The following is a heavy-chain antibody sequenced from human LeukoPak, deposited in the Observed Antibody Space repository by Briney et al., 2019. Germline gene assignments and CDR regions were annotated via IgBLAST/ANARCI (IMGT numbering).Heavy chain of an antibody. J-gene: IGHJ3*01. CDR3: ARDLLYGAARGSFDL. CDR1: GFTFGRYT. CDR2: ISPTSIYI. V-gene: IGHV3-21*01. D-gene: IGHD3-10*01. Sequence: PGGSLRLSCEASGFTFGRYTMNWVRQAPGKGLEWVSSISPTSIYIYYGDSVRCRFTISRDTAKNALYLEMNSLRAEDTAVFYCARDLLYGAARGSFDLWGQGTMVTVSS.